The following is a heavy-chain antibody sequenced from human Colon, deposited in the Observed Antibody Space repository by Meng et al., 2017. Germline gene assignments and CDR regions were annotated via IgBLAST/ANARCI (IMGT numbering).Heavy chain of an antibody. D-gene: IGHD4-17*01. CDR3: ARDRKHYGERGWFDP. V-gene: IGHV4-30-4*01. Sequence: VALRWSCPGLVQPSQTLSLPCTVSGGSLSSGDYYWSWLRQPPGKGLEWIGYIYYSGSTYSNASLKSRVTISIDRSKNQFSLKLSSVTAADTAVYYCARDRKHYGERGWFDPWGQGTLVTVSS. CDR1: GGSLSSGDYY. CDR2: IYYSGST. J-gene: IGHJ5*02.